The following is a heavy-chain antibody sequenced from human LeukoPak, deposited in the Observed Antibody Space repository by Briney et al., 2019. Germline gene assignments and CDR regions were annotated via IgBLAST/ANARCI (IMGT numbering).Heavy chain of an antibody. CDR2: INHSGST. CDR3: ARGDYGITIFGVVIANFDY. J-gene: IGHJ4*02. Sequence: PSETLSLTCVVSGGSISSGGYSWSWIRQPPGKGLEWIGEINHSGSTNYNPSLKSRVTISVDTSKNQFSLKLSSVTAADTAVYYCARGDYGITIFGVVIANFDYWGQGTLVTVSS. D-gene: IGHD3-3*01. V-gene: IGHV4-30-2*01. CDR1: GGSISSGGYS.